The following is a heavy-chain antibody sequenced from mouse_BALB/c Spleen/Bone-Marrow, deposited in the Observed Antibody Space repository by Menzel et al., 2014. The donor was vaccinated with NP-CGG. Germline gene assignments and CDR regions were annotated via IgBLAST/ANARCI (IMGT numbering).Heavy chain of an antibody. CDR2: IDPANGNT. D-gene: IGHD2-14*01. V-gene: IGHV14-3*02. J-gene: IGHJ2*01. CDR3: ARYRLGTYFDY. Sequence: VHVKQSGAELEKPGASVKLSCTASGFNIKDTYMHWVKQRPEQGLEWIGRIDPANGNTKYDPKFQGKATITADTSSNTAYLQLSSLTSEDTAVYYCARYRLGTYFDYWGQGTTLTVSS. CDR1: GFNIKDTY.